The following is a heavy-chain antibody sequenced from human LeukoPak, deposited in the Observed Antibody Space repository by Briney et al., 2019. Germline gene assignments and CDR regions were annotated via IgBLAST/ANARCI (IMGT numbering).Heavy chain of an antibody. J-gene: IGHJ3*02. CDR3: AKNSGSYWFDAFDI. CDR1: GFTFDDYA. V-gene: IGHV3-9*01. D-gene: IGHD1-26*01. Sequence: GGSLRLSCAASGFTFDDYAMHWVRQAPGKGLEWVSGISWNSGSIGYADSVKGRFTISRDNSKNTLYLQMNSLRAEDTAVYYCAKNSGSYWFDAFDIWGQGTMVTVSS. CDR2: ISWNSGSI.